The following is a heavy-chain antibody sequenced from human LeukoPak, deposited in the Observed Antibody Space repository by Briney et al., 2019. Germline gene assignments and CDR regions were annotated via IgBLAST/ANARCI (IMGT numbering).Heavy chain of an antibody. CDR1: GGSLSNHY. D-gene: IGHD2-15*01. J-gene: IGHJ4*02. CDR3: ARGGGYCSGGSCYSFDY. CDR2: IYYSGST. Sequence: PSETLSLTCTVSGGSLSNHYWSWIRQPPGKGLEWIGHIYYSGSTNYNPSLKSRVTISVDTSKNQFSLKLSSVSAADTAVYYCARGGGYCSGGSCYSFDYWGQGTLVTVSS. V-gene: IGHV4-59*11.